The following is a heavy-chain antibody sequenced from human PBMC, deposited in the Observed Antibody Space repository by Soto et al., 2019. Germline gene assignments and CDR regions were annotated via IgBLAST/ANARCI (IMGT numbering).Heavy chain of an antibody. J-gene: IGHJ6*02. CDR1: GGSISSGGYY. CDR2: IYYSGST. Sequence: SETLSLTCTVSGGSISSGGYYWSWIRQHPGKGLEWIGYIYYSGSTYYNPYLKSRVTISVDTSKNQFSLKLSSVTAADTAVYYCARDYEYSYGFSLTYGMDVWGQGTTVTVSS. CDR3: ARDYEYSYGFSLTYGMDV. D-gene: IGHD5-18*01. V-gene: IGHV4-31*03.